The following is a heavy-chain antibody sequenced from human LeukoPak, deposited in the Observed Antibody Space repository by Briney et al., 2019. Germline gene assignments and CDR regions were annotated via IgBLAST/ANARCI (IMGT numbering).Heavy chain of an antibody. Sequence: GGSLRLSCAASGFTFSNAWMNWVRQAPGKGLEWVGRIKSKTDGGTTDYAAPVKGRFTISRDDSKNTLYLQMNSLKTEDTAVYYCTTDYDLWSGYSIDYWGQGTLVTVSS. D-gene: IGHD3-3*01. CDR1: GFTFSNAW. J-gene: IGHJ4*02. V-gene: IGHV3-15*07. CDR2: IKSKTDGGTT. CDR3: TTDYDLWSGYSIDY.